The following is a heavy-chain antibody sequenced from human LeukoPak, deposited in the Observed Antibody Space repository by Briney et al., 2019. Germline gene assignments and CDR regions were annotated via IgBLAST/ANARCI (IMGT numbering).Heavy chain of an antibody. J-gene: IGHJ6*02. CDR1: GFIFSNYW. Sequence: GSLRLSCAASGFIFSNYWIHWVRQAPGEGLVWVSRIRSDGGVATYADSVEGRFTISRDNAKNTLFLQMNSLRAEDTAVYYCARETQQHYSVGGMDVWGQGTTVTVSS. V-gene: IGHV3-74*01. D-gene: IGHD3-10*01. CDR2: IRSDGGVA. CDR3: ARETQQHYSVGGMDV.